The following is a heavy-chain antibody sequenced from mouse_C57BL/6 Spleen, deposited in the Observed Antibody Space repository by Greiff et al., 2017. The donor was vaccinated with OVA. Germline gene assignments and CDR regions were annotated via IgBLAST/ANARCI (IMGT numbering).Heavy chain of an antibody. CDR1: GYTFTSYW. J-gene: IGHJ4*01. CDR3: ARGDSNYDPYAMDY. CDR2: IDPSDSYT. Sequence: QVQLQQPGAELVMPGASVKLSCKASGYTFTSYWMHWVKQRPGQGLEWIGEIDPSDSYTNYNQKFKGKSTLTVDKSSSTAYIQLSSLTSEDSAVYYCARGDSNYDPYAMDYWGQGTSVTVSS. V-gene: IGHV1-69*01. D-gene: IGHD2-5*01.